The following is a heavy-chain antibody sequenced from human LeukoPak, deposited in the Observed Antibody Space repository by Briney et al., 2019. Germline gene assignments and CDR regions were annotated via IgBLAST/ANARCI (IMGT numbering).Heavy chain of an antibody. Sequence: GGSLRLSCEASGFTFSDAWMCWVRQASGKGLEWVGRIRSKADGGTADYAAPVKGRPTISRDDSQNTVYLHMNNLKTEDTAVYYCARIVVLEAATGYWGQGTLVTVSS. J-gene: IGHJ4*02. V-gene: IGHV3-15*01. CDR1: GFTFSDAW. D-gene: IGHD2-15*01. CDR2: IRSKADGGTA. CDR3: ARIVVLEAATGY.